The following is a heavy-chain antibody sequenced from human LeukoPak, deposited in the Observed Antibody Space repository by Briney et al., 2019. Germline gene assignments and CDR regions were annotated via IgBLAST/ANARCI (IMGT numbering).Heavy chain of an antibody. CDR1: GFTFSDYY. CDR2: ISSSGSTI. Sequence: GGSLRLSCAASGFTFSDYYMSWIRQAPGKGLEWVSYISSSGSTIYYADSVKGRFTISRDNAKNSLYLQINSLRAEDTAVYYCASEIVGATEGAFDIWGQGTMVTVSS. J-gene: IGHJ3*02. CDR3: ASEIVGATEGAFDI. V-gene: IGHV3-11*01. D-gene: IGHD1-26*01.